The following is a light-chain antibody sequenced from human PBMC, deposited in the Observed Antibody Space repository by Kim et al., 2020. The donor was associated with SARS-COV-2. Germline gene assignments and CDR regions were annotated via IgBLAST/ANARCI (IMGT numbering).Light chain of an antibody. CDR2: DSS. J-gene: IGKJ2*01. CDR3: QYFGGSSYT. Sequence: PGDRATLSCRVSQSIDSSFLAWYQQKPGQAPTLLIYDSSTTATGIPDRFTGSGSETDFTLTISRLEPEDFALYFCQYFGGSSYTFGQGTKLEI. V-gene: IGKV3-20*01. CDR1: QSIDSSF.